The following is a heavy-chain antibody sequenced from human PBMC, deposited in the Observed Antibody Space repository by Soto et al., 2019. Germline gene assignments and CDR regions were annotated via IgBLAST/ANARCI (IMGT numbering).Heavy chain of an antibody. D-gene: IGHD3-3*01. CDR1: GDSMSSGGNY. V-gene: IGHV4-31*03. Sequence: TLSLTCTVSGDSMSSGGNYWSWIRQHPGKGLEWIGYIYYSGSTYYNPSLNSRVTISVDTSKNQFSLKLSSVTAADTAVYYCARGSTIFGVVTHYGMDVWGQGTTVTVSS. CDR2: IYYSGST. CDR3: ARGSTIFGVVTHYGMDV. J-gene: IGHJ6*02.